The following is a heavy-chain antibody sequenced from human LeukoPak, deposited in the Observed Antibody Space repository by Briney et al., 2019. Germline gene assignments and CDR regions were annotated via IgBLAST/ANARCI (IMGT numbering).Heavy chain of an antibody. Sequence: SVKVSCKASGGTFSSYAISWVRQAPGQGPEWMGGIIPIFGTANYAQKFQGRVTITADESTSTAYMELSSLRSEDTAVYYCASSPASIAAAGRWYGMDVWGQGTTVTVSS. D-gene: IGHD6-13*01. CDR3: ASSPASIAAAGRWYGMDV. J-gene: IGHJ6*02. V-gene: IGHV1-69*13. CDR2: IIPIFGTA. CDR1: GGTFSSYA.